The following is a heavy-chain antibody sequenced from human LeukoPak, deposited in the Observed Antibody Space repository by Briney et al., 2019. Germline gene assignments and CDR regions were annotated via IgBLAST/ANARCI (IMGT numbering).Heavy chain of an antibody. J-gene: IGHJ5*02. CDR2: IIPIFGTA. Sequence: SVTVSCKASGYTFTSYGISWVRQAPGQGLEWMGGIIPIFGTANYAQKFQGRVTITADESTSTAYMELSSLRSEDTAVYYCARVLEITGTNWFDPWGQGTLVTVSS. V-gene: IGHV1-69*13. D-gene: IGHD1-7*01. CDR1: GYTFTSYG. CDR3: ARVLEITGTNWFDP.